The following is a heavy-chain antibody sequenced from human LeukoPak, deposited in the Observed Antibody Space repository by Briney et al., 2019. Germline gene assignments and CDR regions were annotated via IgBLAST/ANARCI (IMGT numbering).Heavy chain of an antibody. D-gene: IGHD6-6*01. Sequence: SWIRQPAGKGLEWIGRIYTSGSTNYNPSLKSRVTMSVDTSKNQFSLKLSSVTAADTAVYYCARSNKYSSSSPFDYWGQGTLVTVSS. J-gene: IGHJ4*02. V-gene: IGHV4-4*07. CDR3: ARSNKYSSSSPFDY. CDR2: IYTSGST.